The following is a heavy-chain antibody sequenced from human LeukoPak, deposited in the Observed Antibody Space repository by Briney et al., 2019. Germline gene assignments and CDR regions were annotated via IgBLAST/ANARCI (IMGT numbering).Heavy chain of an antibody. V-gene: IGHV4-61*02. Sequence: SQTLSLTCTVSGGSISSGSYYWSWIRQPAGKGLEWIGRIYTSESTNYNPSLKSRVTISVDTSKNQFSLKLSSVTAADRAVYYCARVVPAAARIFDLWGRGTLVTVSS. CDR3: ARVVPAAARIFDL. J-gene: IGHJ2*01. D-gene: IGHD2-2*01. CDR1: GGSISSGSYY. CDR2: IYTSEST.